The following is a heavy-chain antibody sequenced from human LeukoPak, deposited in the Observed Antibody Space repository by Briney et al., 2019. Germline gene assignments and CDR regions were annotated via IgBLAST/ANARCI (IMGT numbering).Heavy chain of an antibody. Sequence: SETLSLTCTVSGGSINIGDYYWNWIRQPPGKGLEWIGYIYYSGNTNYDPSLKSRVTISVDTSKNQFSLKLSSVTAADTAVYYCARRGSGKYFDYWGQGTLVTVSS. CDR1: GGSINIGDYY. CDR2: IYYSGNT. V-gene: IGHV4-61*08. J-gene: IGHJ4*02. D-gene: IGHD3-10*01. CDR3: ARRGSGKYFDY.